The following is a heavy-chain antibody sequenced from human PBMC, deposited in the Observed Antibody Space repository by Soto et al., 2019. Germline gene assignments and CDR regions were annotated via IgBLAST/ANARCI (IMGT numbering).Heavy chain of an antibody. CDR2: IYYSGST. CDR3: ARISYDYVWGSYRYTESYFDY. CDR1: GGSISSYY. Sequence: SETLSLTCTVSGGSISSYYWSWIRQPPGKGLEWIGYIYYSGSTNYNPSLKSRVTISVDTSKNQFSLKLSSVTAADTAVYYCARISYDYVWGSYRYTESYFDYWGQGTLVTVSS. V-gene: IGHV4-59*01. J-gene: IGHJ4*02. D-gene: IGHD3-16*02.